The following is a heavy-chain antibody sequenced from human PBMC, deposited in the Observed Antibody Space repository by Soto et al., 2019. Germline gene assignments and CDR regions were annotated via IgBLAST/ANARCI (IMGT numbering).Heavy chain of an antibody. CDR3: AKGLRISAAGPYYSYGMDV. CDR2: ISGSGGST. Sequence: PGGSLRLSCAASGITFSANAISWVRQAPGKGLGWVSDISGSGGSTYYADSVKGRFTISRDNSKNTLYLQMNSLRAEDTAVYYCAKGLRISAAGPYYSYGMDVWGQGTTVTVSS. V-gene: IGHV3-23*01. CDR1: GITFSANA. D-gene: IGHD6-13*01. J-gene: IGHJ6*02.